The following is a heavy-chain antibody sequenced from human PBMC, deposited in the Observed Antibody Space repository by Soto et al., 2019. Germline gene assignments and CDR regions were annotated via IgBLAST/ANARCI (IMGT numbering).Heavy chain of an antibody. J-gene: IGHJ6*02. CDR3: ARDSRRKMTTVTTGYYYYGMDV. CDR2: ISYDGSNK. D-gene: IGHD4-4*01. CDR1: GFTFSSYA. V-gene: IGHV3-30-3*01. Sequence: GGSLRLSXAASGFTFSSYAMHWVRQAPGKGLEWVAVISYDGSNKYYADSVKGRFTISRDNSKNTLYLQMNSLRAEDTAVYYCARDSRRKMTTVTTGYYYYGMDVWGQGTTVTVSS.